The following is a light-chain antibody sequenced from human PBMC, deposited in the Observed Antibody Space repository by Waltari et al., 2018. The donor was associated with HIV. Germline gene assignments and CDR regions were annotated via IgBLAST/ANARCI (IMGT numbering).Light chain of an antibody. CDR3: AAWDDSLNGVV. V-gene: IGLV1-44*01. CDR1: SSNIGSNT. J-gene: IGLJ2*01. Sequence: QPPPASGTPGQRVTISCSGSSSNIGSNTVNWCQQLPGTAPKLLIYSNNQRPSGVPDRFSGPKSGTSASLAISGLQSEDEADYYGAAWDDSLNGVVFGGGTKLTVL. CDR2: SNN.